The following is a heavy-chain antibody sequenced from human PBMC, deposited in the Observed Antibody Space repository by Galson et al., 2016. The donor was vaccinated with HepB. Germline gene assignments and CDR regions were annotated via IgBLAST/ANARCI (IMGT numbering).Heavy chain of an antibody. CDR1: GVSISSYY. Sequence: SETLSLTCSVSGVSISSYYWNWIRQTAGKGLEWIGRIYISGSTNYNPSLKSRVTMSLDTSKNQFSLNLESVTAADTAVYYCARAGGSDYHFENWGQGILVTVSS. CDR2: IYISGST. CDR3: ARAGGSDYHFEN. V-gene: IGHV4-4*07. D-gene: IGHD5-12*01. J-gene: IGHJ4*02.